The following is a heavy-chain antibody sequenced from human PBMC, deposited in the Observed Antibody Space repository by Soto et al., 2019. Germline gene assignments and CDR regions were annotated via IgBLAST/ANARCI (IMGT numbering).Heavy chain of an antibody. D-gene: IGHD3-16*02. V-gene: IGHV1-69*01. J-gene: IGHJ4*02. CDR2: IIPTLGTA. CDR3: ARCTLITFGEVIAPVYDVDN. Sequence: QVQLVQSGAEVKKPGSSVKVSCKASGGTFSSYAISWVRQAPGHGLEWMGGIIPTLGTANYAQKFQGRVTVGSDQSTTTTYMELSSLTSDDTAVYYDARCTLITFGEVIAPVYDVDNRCQGTLVTVSS. CDR1: GGTFSSYA.